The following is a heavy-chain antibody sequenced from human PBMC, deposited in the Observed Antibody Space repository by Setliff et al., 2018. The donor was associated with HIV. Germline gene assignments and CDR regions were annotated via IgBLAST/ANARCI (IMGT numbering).Heavy chain of an antibody. CDR3: ARLGAEDFSDYDWVDY. J-gene: IGHJ4*02. CDR2: ITYSGST. Sequence: SETLSLTCTVSGGSISSDDYYWNWIRQPPGKGLEWIGYITYSGSTVYNPSLKSRVTMSVDASKNLVSLNLNSVTAADTAVYYCARLGAEDFSDYDWVDYWGQGTLVTAPQ. D-gene: IGHD5-12*01. CDR1: GGSISSDDYY. V-gene: IGHV4-30-4*08.